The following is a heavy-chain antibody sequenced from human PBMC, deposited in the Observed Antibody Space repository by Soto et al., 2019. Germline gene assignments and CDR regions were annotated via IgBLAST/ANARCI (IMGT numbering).Heavy chain of an antibody. CDR3: AREPAGPDNWFDP. D-gene: IGHD2-2*01. J-gene: IGHJ5*02. Sequence: SVNVSCKASGGTFSSYAISWVRQAPGQGLEWMGGIIPIFGTANYAQKFQGRVTITADKSTSTAYMELSSLRSEDSAVYYCAREPAGPDNWFDPWGQGTLVTVSS. CDR1: GGTFSSYA. CDR2: IIPIFGTA. V-gene: IGHV1-69*06.